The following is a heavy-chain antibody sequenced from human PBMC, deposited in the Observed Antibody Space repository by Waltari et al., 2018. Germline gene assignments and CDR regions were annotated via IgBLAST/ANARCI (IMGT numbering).Heavy chain of an antibody. CDR2: IIPILGIA. D-gene: IGHD3-22*01. Sequence: QVQLVQSGAEVKKPGSSVKVSCKASGGTFSSYTISWVRQAPGQGLEWMGRIIPILGIANYAQKVKGRVTSTADKSTSTAYMELSSLRSEDTAVYYCARDGRVFYYDSSGYYCDYWGQGTLVTVSS. J-gene: IGHJ4*02. CDR3: ARDGRVFYYDSSGYYCDY. CDR1: GGTFSSYT. V-gene: IGHV1-69*08.